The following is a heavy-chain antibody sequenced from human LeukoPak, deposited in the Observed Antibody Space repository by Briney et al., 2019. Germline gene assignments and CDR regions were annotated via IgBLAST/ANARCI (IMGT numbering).Heavy chain of an antibody. J-gene: IGHJ4*02. CDR2: MNPNSGNT. CDR3: ARVQGSGYSYGSRRYYFDY. V-gene: IGHV1-8*02. CDR1: GYTFKNYD. Sequence: ASVKVSCKASGYTFKNYDINWVRQATGQGLEWMGWMNPNSGNTGFAQKFQDRVSMTRDTSINTAYMELSSLRSEDTAVYYCARVQGSGYSYGSRRYYFDYWGQGTLVTVSS. D-gene: IGHD5-18*01.